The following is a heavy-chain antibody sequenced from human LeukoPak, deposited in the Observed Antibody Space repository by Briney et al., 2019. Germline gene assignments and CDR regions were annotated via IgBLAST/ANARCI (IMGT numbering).Heavy chain of an antibody. CDR3: TRASISSTPYYFDY. CDR1: GFTFSDHY. CDR2: IRNKANSYTT. J-gene: IGHJ4*02. Sequence: GGSLRLSCAASGFTFSDHYMDWVRQAPGKGLEWACRIRNKANSYTTEYAASVKGRFTVSRDDSKNSLFLQMLSLKTEDTAMYYCTRASISSTPYYFDYWGQGALVTVSS. V-gene: IGHV3-72*01. D-gene: IGHD5-12*01.